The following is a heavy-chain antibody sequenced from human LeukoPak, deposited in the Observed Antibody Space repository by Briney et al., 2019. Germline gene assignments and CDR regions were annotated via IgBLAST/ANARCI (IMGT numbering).Heavy chain of an antibody. Sequence: SETLSLTCTVSGGSISSYYWSWIRQPAGKGLEWIGRIYSSGSTDYNPSLKSRVTMSVDTSKNKFSLKLSSVTAADTAVYYCARGLRGYSYGRHFDYWGQGTLVTVSS. CDR1: GGSISSYY. J-gene: IGHJ4*02. D-gene: IGHD5-18*01. V-gene: IGHV4-4*07. CDR2: IYSSGST. CDR3: ARGLRGYSYGRHFDY.